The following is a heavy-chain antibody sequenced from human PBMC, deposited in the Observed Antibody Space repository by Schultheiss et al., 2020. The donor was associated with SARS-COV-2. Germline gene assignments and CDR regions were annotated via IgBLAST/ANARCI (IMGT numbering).Heavy chain of an antibody. V-gene: IGHV3-30*04. CDR1: GFTFSSYA. CDR2: ISYDGSNK. Sequence: GGSLRLSCAASGFTFSSYAMHWVRQAPGKGLEWVAVISYDGSNKYYADSVKGRFTISRDNSKNTLYLQMNSLRAEDTAVYYCTRWPLDRVFDYWGQGTLVTVSS. J-gene: IGHJ4*02. D-gene: IGHD3-10*01. CDR3: TRWPLDRVFDY.